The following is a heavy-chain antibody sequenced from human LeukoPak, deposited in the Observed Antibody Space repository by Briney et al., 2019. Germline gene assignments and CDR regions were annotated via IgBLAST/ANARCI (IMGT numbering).Heavy chain of an antibody. V-gene: IGHV3-21*01. Sequence: GGSLRLSCAASGFTFSSYSMNWVRQAPGKELEWFSSISSSSSYIYYADSVKGRFTISRDNAKNSLYLQMNSLRAEDTAVYYCAREVRLYVRYFDYWGQGTLVTVSS. CDR1: GFTFSSYS. D-gene: IGHD5/OR15-5a*01. J-gene: IGHJ4*02. CDR3: AREVRLYVRYFDY. CDR2: ISSSSSYI.